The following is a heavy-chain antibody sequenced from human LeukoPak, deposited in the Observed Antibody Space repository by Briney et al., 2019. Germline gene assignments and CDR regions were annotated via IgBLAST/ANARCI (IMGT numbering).Heavy chain of an antibody. CDR1: GGSISSYY. CDR2: IYYSGST. J-gene: IGHJ4*02. D-gene: IGHD2-21*02. CDR3: ARVGDYCFDY. V-gene: IGHV4-59*01. Sequence: SKTLSLTCTVSGGSISSYYWSWIRQPPGKGLEWIGYIYYSGSTNYNPSLKSRVTILIDTSKNQFSLKLSSVTAADTAVYYCARVGDYCFDYWGQGTLVTVSS.